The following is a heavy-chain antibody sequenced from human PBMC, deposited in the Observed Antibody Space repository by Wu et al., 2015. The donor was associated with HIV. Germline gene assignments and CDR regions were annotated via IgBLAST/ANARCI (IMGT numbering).Heavy chain of an antibody. D-gene: IGHD3-3*01. V-gene: IGHV1-18*01. J-gene: IGHJ4*02. CDR1: YILTTYP. CDR3: VRVGIGRFCNGPSCYFDS. Sequence: QAQLVQSGPEAKRPGASVKVSCKASYILTTYPIAWLRQAPGQRLEWMGWMAPSSGHIQPAQKFQGRIYMSTNNSAHTAYMELRSLTSDDAAIYFCVRVGIGRFCNGPSCYFDSWGQGTLVTVSS. CDR2: MAPSSGHI.